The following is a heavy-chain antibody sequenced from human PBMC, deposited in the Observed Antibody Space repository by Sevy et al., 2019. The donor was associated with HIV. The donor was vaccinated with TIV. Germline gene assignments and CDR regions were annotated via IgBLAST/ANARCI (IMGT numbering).Heavy chain of an antibody. J-gene: IGHJ4*02. D-gene: IGHD6-19*01. V-gene: IGHV3-7*01. Sequence: GGPLRLSCAASGFTFRTYWMSWVRQAPGKGLEWVANIKPDGSDKNYMDSVKGRFTISRDNAKNSLYLHVSSLRAEDTAVYYCARLSSPMPDSGWYDFFDHWGQGTLVTVSS. CDR3: ARLSSPMPDSGWYDFFDH. CDR1: GFTFRTYW. CDR2: IKPDGSDK.